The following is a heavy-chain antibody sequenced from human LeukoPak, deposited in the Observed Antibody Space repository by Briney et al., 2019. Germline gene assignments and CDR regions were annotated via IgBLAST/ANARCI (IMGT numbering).Heavy chain of an antibody. CDR1: GFAFSDYY. CDR2: ISGSGNSI. J-gene: IGHJ4*02. CDR3: AREPWLAVY. V-gene: IGHV3-11*01. D-gene: IGHD6-19*01. Sequence: GGSLRLSCAGSGFAFSDYYMTWIRQAPGRGLEFISYISGSGNSIVYADSVKGRFTIARDNAKNSLYLQMNSLRDEDTAVYYCAREPWLAVYWGQGTLVTVSS.